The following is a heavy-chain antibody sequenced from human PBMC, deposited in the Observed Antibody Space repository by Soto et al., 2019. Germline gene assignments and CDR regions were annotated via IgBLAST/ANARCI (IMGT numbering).Heavy chain of an antibody. V-gene: IGHV3-23*01. CDR1: GFTFSSYA. CDR2: ISGSGGST. D-gene: IGHD4-17*01. J-gene: IGHJ4*02. Sequence: GGSLRLSCAASGFTFSSYAMSWVRQAPGKGLEWVSAISGSGGSTYYADSVKGRFTISRDNSKNTLYLQMNSLRAEDTAVYYCAKDLLVYGDSDYFDYWGQGTLVTVSS. CDR3: AKDLLVYGDSDYFDY.